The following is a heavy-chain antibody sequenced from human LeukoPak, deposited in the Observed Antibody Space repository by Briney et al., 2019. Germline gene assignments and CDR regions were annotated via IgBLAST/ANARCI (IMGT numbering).Heavy chain of an antibody. Sequence: GGSLRLYCTGSGFTFGDYALNWVRQVPGQGLEGVGFIRSKTYGGTTEYAASVKGRFTISRDDSQSIAYLQMDSLKTEDTAVYYCTRGGGSGRYYFDYWGEGTLVTVSS. V-gene: IGHV3-49*04. J-gene: IGHJ4*02. D-gene: IGHD6-19*01. CDR3: TRGGGSGRYYFDY. CDR1: GFTFGDYA. CDR2: IRSKTYGGTT.